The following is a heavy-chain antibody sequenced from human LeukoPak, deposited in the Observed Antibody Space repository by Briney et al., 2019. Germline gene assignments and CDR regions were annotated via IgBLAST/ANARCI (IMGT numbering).Heavy chain of an antibody. Sequence: GGSLRLSCAASGFTFSDYCMSWIRQAPGKGLECVSYISSSGSTIYYADSVKGRFTISRDNAKNSLYLQMNSLRAEDTAVYYCARGKANIPPHGVPRGIGKGYMDVWGKGTTVTVSS. CDR2: ISSSGSTI. J-gene: IGHJ6*03. CDR3: ARGKANIPPHGVPRGIGKGYMDV. CDR1: GFTFSDYC. D-gene: IGHD2-2*01. V-gene: IGHV3-11*04.